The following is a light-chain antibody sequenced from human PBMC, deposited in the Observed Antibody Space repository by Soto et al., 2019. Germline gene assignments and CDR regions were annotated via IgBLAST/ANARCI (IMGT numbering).Light chain of an antibody. V-gene: IGKV3-11*01. CDR2: DAS. J-gene: IGKJ4*01. Sequence: EIVLTQSPGTLSLSPGDRATLSCSASQSVSSYLAWYQQKPGQAPRLLIDDASNRATGIPARFSGSGSGTDVTLTISSLEPEDFAVYYWLQRSNWPLSLAFGGGTKVEIK. CDR3: LQRSNWPLSLA. CDR1: QSVSSY.